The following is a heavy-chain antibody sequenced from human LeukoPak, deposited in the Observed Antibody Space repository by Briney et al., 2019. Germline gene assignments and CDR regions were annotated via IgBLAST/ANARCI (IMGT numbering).Heavy chain of an antibody. CDR3: AREMGRGAVHYYYYMDV. Sequence: GGSLRLSCAASGFTFSSYSMNWFRQTPEKGLDWVSSISGSSSYIYYADSVKGRFTISRDNAKNSLYLQMNSLRAEDTAVYYCAREMGRGAVHYYYYMDVWGKGTTVTVSS. CDR1: GFTFSSYS. D-gene: IGHD3-10*01. CDR2: ISGSSSYI. V-gene: IGHV3-21*01. J-gene: IGHJ6*03.